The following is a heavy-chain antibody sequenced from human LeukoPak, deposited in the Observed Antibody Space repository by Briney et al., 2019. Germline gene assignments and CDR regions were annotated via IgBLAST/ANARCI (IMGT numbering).Heavy chain of an antibody. J-gene: IGHJ4*02. V-gene: IGHV3-20*04. CDR3: ARDSSSWYAGGCSY. CDR1: GFTFDDYG. Sequence: PGGSLRLSCAVSGFTFDDYGISWVRQAPGKGLEWVSGINWNGGSTGYGDPVKGRFTISRDNAKNSLYLQMNSLRAEDTALYYCARDSSSWYAGGCSYWGQGTLVTVSS. D-gene: IGHD6-13*01. CDR2: INWNGGST.